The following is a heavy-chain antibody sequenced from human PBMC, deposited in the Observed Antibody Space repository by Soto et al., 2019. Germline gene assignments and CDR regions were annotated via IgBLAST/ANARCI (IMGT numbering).Heavy chain of an antibody. V-gene: IGHV3-9*01. CDR3: AKDRGEEQQLVWTNWFDP. Sequence: GGSLRLSCAASGFTFDDYAMHWVRQAPGKGLEWVSGISWNSGSIGYADSVKGRFTISRDNAKNSLYLQMNSLRAEDTALYYCAKDRGEEQQLVWTNWFDPWGQGTLVTVSS. CDR2: ISWNSGSI. CDR1: GFTFDDYA. D-gene: IGHD6-13*01. J-gene: IGHJ5*02.